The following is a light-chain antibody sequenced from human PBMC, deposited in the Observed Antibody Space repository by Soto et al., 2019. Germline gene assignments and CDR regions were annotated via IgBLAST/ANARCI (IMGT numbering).Light chain of an antibody. CDR2: DVS. V-gene: IGLV2-14*01. Sequence: QSALTQPASVSGSPGQSSTISCTGTSSDVGGYNYVSWYQQQPGKAPKLMIYDVSNRPSGVSNRFSGSKSGNTADLTISGLQAEDEADYYCSSYTSSILFGGGTKLTVL. J-gene: IGLJ2*01. CDR1: SSDVGGYNY. CDR3: SSYTSSIL.